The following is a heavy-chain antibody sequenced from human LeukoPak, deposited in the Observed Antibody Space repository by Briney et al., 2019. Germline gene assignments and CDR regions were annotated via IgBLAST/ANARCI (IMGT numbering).Heavy chain of an antibody. CDR3: ARVGSGWYYGY. J-gene: IGHJ4*02. CDR1: GGTFSSYA. Sequence: SVKVSCKASGGTFSSYAISWVRQAPGQGREWMGRIIPILGIANYAQKFQGRVTITADKSTSTAYMELSSLRSEHTAVYYCARVGSGWYYGYWGQGTLVTVSS. CDR2: IIPILGIA. D-gene: IGHD6-19*01. V-gene: IGHV1-69*04.